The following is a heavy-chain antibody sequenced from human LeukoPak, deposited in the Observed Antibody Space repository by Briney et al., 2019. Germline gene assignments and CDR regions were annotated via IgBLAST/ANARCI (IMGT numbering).Heavy chain of an antibody. J-gene: IGHJ2*01. V-gene: IGHV4-31*03. CDR2: IYYSGST. D-gene: IGHD3-3*01. Sequence: SQTLSLTCTVSGGSISSGGYYWSWIRQHPGKGLEWIGYIYYSGSTYYNPSLKSRVTISVDTSKNQFSLKLSSVTAADTAVYYCARHDNYDFYWYFDLWGRGTLVTVSS. CDR1: GGSISSGGYY. CDR3: ARHDNYDFYWYFDL.